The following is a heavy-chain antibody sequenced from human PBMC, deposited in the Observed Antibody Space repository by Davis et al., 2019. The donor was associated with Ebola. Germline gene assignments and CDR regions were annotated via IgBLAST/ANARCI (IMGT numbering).Heavy chain of an antibody. V-gene: IGHV3-74*01. J-gene: IGHJ4*02. CDR1: GFAFGVTW. CDR3: ARAMFGVLR. Sequence: GESLKISCAASGFAFGVTWMHWVRQPPGGGLVWVSRSNGDGSVTDYADSVRGRFTISRDNAKNTLFLQMNSLRAEDTAVYYCARAMFGVLRWGQGTLVTVSS. CDR2: SNGDGSVT. D-gene: IGHD3-10*02.